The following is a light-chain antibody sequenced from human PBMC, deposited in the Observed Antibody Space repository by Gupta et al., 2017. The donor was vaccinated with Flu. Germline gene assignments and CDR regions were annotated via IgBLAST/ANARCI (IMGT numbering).Light chain of an antibody. J-gene: IGKJ4*01. V-gene: IGKV3-20*01. CDR2: GNS. Sequence: GTMYLATAERGTSSCRTIQSNRNRYLAWIQQKPGKAPRLLIYGNSRRAYGIPDRFSGSGAGTDFTLKISRLEAEDFAVYYCLQYNKYPLTFGGGTKLEIK. CDR3: LQYNKYPLT. CDR1: QSNRNRY.